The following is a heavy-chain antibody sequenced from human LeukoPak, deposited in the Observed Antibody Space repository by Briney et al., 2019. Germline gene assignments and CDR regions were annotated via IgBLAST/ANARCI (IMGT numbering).Heavy chain of an antibody. CDR2: IYYSGST. Sequence: PSETLSLTCTVSGGSISSSSYYWGWVRQPPGKGLEWIGSIYYSGSTYYNPSLKSRVTISVDTSKNQFSLKLSSVTAADTAVYYCARGNDILTEGAFDIWGQGTMVTVSS. CDR3: ARGNDILTEGAFDI. J-gene: IGHJ3*02. CDR1: GGSISSSSYY. D-gene: IGHD3-9*01. V-gene: IGHV4-39*07.